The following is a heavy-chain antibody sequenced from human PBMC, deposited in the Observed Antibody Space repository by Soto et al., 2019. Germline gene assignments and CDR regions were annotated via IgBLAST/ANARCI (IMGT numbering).Heavy chain of an antibody. Sequence: GGSLRLSCAASGFTFSSYGMHWVRQAPGKGLEWVAVIWYDGSNKYYADSVKGRFTISRDNSKNTLYLQMNSLRAEDTAVYYCARDPDIVEPLRGFDYWGQGTLVTVSS. V-gene: IGHV3-33*01. CDR2: IWYDGSNK. CDR3: ARDPDIVEPLRGFDY. CDR1: GFTFSSYG. D-gene: IGHD5-12*01. J-gene: IGHJ4*02.